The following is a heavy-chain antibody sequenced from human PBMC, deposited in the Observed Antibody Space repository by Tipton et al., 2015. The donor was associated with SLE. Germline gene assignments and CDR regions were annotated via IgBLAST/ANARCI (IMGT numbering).Heavy chain of an antibody. CDR2: IRSKAYGGTT. CDR3: QGGATPLDYYYYYGMDV. V-gene: IGHV3-49*04. CDR1: GFTFGDYP. Sequence: RSLRLSCTASGFTFGDYPMSWVRQAPGKGLEWVGFIRSKAYGGTTEYAASLKGRFTISRDDSKSIAYLQMNSLQTEDTAVYYCQGGATPLDYYYYYGMDVWGQGTTVTVSS. D-gene: IGHD1-26*01. J-gene: IGHJ6*02.